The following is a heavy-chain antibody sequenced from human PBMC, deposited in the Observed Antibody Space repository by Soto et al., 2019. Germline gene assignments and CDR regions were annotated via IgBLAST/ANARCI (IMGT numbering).Heavy chain of an antibody. J-gene: IGHJ6*02. Sequence: EVPLVESGGGVVRPGGSLRLSCAASGFTFDDYGMNWVRQAPGKGLEWVSGINWNGGRTGYAGSVKGRFTISRDNDXXSXYXXMNSWRAEDTALYYCARGITSGGYSYGWDYYGMDVWGQGTTVTVSS. V-gene: IGHV3-20*04. CDR2: INWNGGRT. CDR1: GFTFDDYG. CDR3: ARGITSGGYSYGWDYYGMDV. D-gene: IGHD5-18*01.